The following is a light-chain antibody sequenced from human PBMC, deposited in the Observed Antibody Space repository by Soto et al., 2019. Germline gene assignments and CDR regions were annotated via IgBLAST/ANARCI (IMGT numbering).Light chain of an antibody. CDR1: SSNIGSNT. V-gene: IGLV1-44*01. J-gene: IGLJ2*01. Sequence: QAVVTQPPSASGTPGQRVTISCSGSSSNIGSNTVNWYQQLPGTAPKLLLYSNNQRPSGVPDRFSGSTSGTSASLAISGLQSEDEADYYCAAWDDSLNGPVFGGGTKVTVL. CDR3: AAWDDSLNGPV. CDR2: SNN.